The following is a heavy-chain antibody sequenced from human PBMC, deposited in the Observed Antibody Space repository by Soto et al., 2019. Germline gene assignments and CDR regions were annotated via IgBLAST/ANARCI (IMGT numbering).Heavy chain of an antibody. J-gene: IGHJ4*02. CDR3: ASRVVVPAASTSDY. Sequence: QVQLQQWGAGLLKPSETLSLTCAVYCGSFSGYYWSWIRQPPGKGLEWIGEINHSGSTNDNPSLKRRVTISVDTSKNQFSLKLSSVTAADTAVYYGASRVVVPAASTSDYWGKGTLVTVSS. CDR1: CGSFSGYY. CDR2: INHSGST. D-gene: IGHD2-2*01. V-gene: IGHV4-34*01.